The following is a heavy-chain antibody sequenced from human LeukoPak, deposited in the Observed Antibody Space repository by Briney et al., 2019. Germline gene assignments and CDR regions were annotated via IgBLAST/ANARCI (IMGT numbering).Heavy chain of an antibody. J-gene: IGHJ4*02. Sequence: GASVKVSCKASGYTFTSYGISWVRQAPGQGLEWMGWINPSSGGTNYAQKFQGRVTMTRDTSISTAYMELSRLRSDDTAVYYCARDLGSSGWYSGVYWGQGTLVTVSS. CDR3: ARDLGSSGWYSGVY. D-gene: IGHD6-19*01. V-gene: IGHV1-2*02. CDR1: GYTFTSYG. CDR2: INPSSGGT.